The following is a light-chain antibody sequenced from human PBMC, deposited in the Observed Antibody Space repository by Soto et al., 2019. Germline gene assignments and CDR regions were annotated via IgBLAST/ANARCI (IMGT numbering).Light chain of an antibody. CDR1: QTINNY. CDR3: QQSYDSPPT. CDR2: GAS. J-gene: IGKJ4*01. V-gene: IGKV1-39*01. Sequence: EIQMTQSPNTLSASVGDRVTITCRASQTINNYLNWYQQKPGRAPKCLIYGASSLQSGVSSRFSGGGSGTDYTLTISTLQPEDFATYYCQQSYDSPPTVGGGTKVEIK.